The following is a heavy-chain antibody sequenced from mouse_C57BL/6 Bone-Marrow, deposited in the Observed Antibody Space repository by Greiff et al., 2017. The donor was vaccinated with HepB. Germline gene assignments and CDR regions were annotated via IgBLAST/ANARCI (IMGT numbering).Heavy chain of an antibody. D-gene: IGHD2-2*01. CDR3: ARKWLRRGLFAY. CDR1: GYAFTNYL. J-gene: IGHJ3*01. V-gene: IGHV1-54*01. Sequence: QVQLQQSGAELVRPGTSVKVSCKASGYAFTNYLIEWVKQRPGQGLEWIGVINPGSGGTNYNEKFKGKATLTADKSSSTAYMQLSSLTSEDSAVYFCARKWLRRGLFAYWGQGTLVTVSA. CDR2: INPGSGGT.